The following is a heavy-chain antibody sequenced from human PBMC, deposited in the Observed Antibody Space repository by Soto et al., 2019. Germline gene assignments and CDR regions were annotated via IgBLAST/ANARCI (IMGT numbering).Heavy chain of an antibody. J-gene: IGHJ4*02. CDR3: AGRIAVAGTLAY. V-gene: IGHV3-23*01. CDR1: GLTFSSYA. CDR2: ISGSGGST. D-gene: IGHD6-19*01. Sequence: GGSLRLSCAASGLTFSSYAMSWVRQAPGKWLEWVSAISGSGGSTFYADSVKGRFTISRDNSKNTLFLQMNSLRSEDTAVYYCAGRIAVAGTLAYWGQGTLVTVSS.